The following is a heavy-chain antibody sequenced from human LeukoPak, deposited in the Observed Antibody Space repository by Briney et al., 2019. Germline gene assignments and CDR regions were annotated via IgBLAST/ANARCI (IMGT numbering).Heavy chain of an antibody. CDR1: GFTFSSYA. CDR3: ATDGAGFDT. CDR2: ISGSGDST. Sequence: PGGSLRLSCAASGFTFSSYAMSWVRQAPGMRLEWVSTISGSGDSTYYADSVEGRFTISRDNSKNTLYLQMNSLRAEDTAVYYCATDGAGFDTWGQGVLVTVSS. V-gene: IGHV3-23*01. J-gene: IGHJ5*02.